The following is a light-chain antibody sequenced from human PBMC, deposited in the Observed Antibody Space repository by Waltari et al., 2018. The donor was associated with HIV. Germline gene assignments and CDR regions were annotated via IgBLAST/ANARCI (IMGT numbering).Light chain of an antibody. CDR3: QESHSSSLT. V-gene: IGKV1-39*01. CDR2: AAS. CDR1: QSVSTY. J-gene: IGKJ4*01. Sequence: DIQMTQSPSSLSASVGDRVTITCRASQSVSTYLNWYQYKPGKAPKLLIYAASSLQSGVPSRFSGSGSETDFTLTISSLQRDDSATYYCQESHSSSLTFGGGTGVEI.